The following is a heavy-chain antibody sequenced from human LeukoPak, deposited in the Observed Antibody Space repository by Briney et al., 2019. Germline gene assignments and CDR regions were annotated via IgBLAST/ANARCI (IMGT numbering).Heavy chain of an antibody. Sequence: GRSLRLSCAASGFSFSDYWMDWVRQSPGKGMEWVANINQDGSEGYYADSVKGRFTISRDNAKNSLYLQMNKLRAEDTAVYYCSRSLDYWGQGALVTVSS. CDR1: GFSFSDYW. J-gene: IGHJ4*02. CDR3: SRSLDY. CDR2: INQDGSEG. V-gene: IGHV3-7*01.